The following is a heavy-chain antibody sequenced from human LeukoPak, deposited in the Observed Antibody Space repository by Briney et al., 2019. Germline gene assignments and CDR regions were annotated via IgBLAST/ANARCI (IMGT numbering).Heavy chain of an antibody. J-gene: IGHJ5*02. V-gene: IGHV5-51*01. CDR1: GYSFTSYW. D-gene: IGHD2-2*01. Sequence: GESLKISCKGSGYSFTSYWIGWARQMPGKGLEWMGIIYPGDSDTRYSPSFQGQVTISADKSISTAYLQWSSLKASDTAMYYCARSLLGYCSSTSCGWFDPWGQGTLVTVSS. CDR2: IYPGDSDT. CDR3: ARSLLGYCSSTSCGWFDP.